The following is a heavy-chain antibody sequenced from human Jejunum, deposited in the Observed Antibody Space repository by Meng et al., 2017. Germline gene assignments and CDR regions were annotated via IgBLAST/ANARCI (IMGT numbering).Heavy chain of an antibody. CDR2: INQNGRT. CDR1: GGSFNSYF. J-gene: IGHJ5*02. CDR3: VRGRDPMVVGELDP. Sequence: QVHLRQWGAGLLKPSETLSLTCGVYGGSFNSYFWNWIRQTPGKGLEWIGEINQNGRTNYNPSLESRVTISMDKSKKEFSLRLASVTAADTALYYCVRGRDPMVVGELDPWGQGTLVTVSS. D-gene: IGHD2-15*01. V-gene: IGHV4-34*01.